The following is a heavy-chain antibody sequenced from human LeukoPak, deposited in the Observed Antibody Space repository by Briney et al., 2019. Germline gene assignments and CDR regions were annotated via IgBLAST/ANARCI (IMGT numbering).Heavy chain of an antibody. CDR2: ISSSSSYI. V-gene: IGHV3-21*01. Sequence: GGSLRLSCAASGFTFSSYSMNWVRQAPGKGLEWVSSISSSSSYIYYADSVKGRFTISRDNAKNSLYLQMNILRVEDTAVYYCAREGLIRFRDAFDIWGQGTMVTVSS. CDR1: GFTFSSYS. J-gene: IGHJ3*02. CDR3: AREGLIRFRDAFDI. D-gene: IGHD3-3*01.